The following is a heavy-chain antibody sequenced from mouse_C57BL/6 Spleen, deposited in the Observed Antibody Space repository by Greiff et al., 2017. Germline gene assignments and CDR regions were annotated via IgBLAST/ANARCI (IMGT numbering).Heavy chain of an antibody. D-gene: IGHD4-1*01. CDR1: GYTFTSYW. V-gene: IGHV1-52*01. CDR3: ARLGDFDD. Sequence: QVQLQQPGAELVRPGSSVKLSCKASGYTFTSYWMHWVKQRPIQGLEWIGNIDPSDGDTNYNEKFKGKATLTVDKSSSTAYMQLSSLTSEDSAVYYCARLGDFDDWGKGTTLTVSS. J-gene: IGHJ2*01. CDR2: IDPSDGDT.